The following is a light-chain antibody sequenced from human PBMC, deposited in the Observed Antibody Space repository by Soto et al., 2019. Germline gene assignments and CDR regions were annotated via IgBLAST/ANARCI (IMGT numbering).Light chain of an antibody. CDR1: QSVRSN. CDR2: GAS. Sequence: EIVMTQSPATLSVSPGERATLSCRASQSVRSNLAWYQQKPGQAPRLLIYGASTRATGIPARFSGSGSGTEFTLTISSLQSEHLAVYYCQQYNSWPPLTFGGGTKVEIK. V-gene: IGKV3-15*01. CDR3: QQYNSWPPLT. J-gene: IGKJ4*01.